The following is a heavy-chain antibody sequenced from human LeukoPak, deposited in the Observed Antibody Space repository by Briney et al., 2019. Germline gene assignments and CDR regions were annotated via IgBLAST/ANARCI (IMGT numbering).Heavy chain of an antibody. CDR1: GGSISSSSLY. CDR2: IYYSGRT. D-gene: IGHD3-3*01. CDR3: ARDCGRNGLTYYDFWSGRNWWFDP. J-gene: IGHJ5*02. V-gene: IGHV4-39*07. Sequence: SETLSLTCTVSGGSISSSSLYWGWIRQPPGKGLEWIGSIYYSGRTYYNPSLKSRVTISIDTSKNQFSLKLSSVTAADTAVYYCARDCGRNGLTYYDFWSGRNWWFDPWGQGTLVTVSS.